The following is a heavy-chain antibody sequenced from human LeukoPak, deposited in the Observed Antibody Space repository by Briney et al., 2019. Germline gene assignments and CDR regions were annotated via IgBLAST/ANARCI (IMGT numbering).Heavy chain of an antibody. J-gene: IGHJ4*02. CDR2: ISSSGSTM. V-gene: IGHV3-48*03. D-gene: IGHD2-15*01. CDR1: GFIFSRYE. Sequence: GGSLRLSCAASGFIFSRYEMTWVRQAPGKGLVWVSYISSSGSTMYYAVSVQGRFTVSRDDAKNSLYLQMNSLRAEDTAVYYCARVLAGATYFDFWGQGSLVTVSS. CDR3: ARVLAGATYFDF.